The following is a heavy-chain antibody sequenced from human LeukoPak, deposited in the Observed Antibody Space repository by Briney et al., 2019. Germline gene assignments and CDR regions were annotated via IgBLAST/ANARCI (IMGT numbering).Heavy chain of an antibody. Sequence: PSETLSLTCTVSGGSISSYYWSWIRQPPGKGLEWIGYIYTSGSTNYNPSLKSRVTISVDTSKNQFSLKLSSVTAADTAVYYCARHLHIYYDSSGSYYFDYWGQGTLVTVSS. CDR3: ARHLHIYYDSSGSYYFDY. CDR2: IYTSGST. V-gene: IGHV4-4*09. CDR1: GGSISSYY. D-gene: IGHD3-22*01. J-gene: IGHJ4*02.